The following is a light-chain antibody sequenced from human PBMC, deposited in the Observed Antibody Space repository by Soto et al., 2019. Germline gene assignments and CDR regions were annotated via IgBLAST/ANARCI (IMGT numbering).Light chain of an antibody. CDR3: QQYYNWPRT. Sequence: ENVMTQSPRTLYLSPGDTATLSCRASQSLGSDLAWYQQKPGQAPRLLIFGASARPTGIPARISGSGSGTEFTLTISSLRSEDFAVYFCQQYYNWPRTFGQGTKVEIK. CDR1: QSLGSD. J-gene: IGKJ1*01. V-gene: IGKV3-15*01. CDR2: GAS.